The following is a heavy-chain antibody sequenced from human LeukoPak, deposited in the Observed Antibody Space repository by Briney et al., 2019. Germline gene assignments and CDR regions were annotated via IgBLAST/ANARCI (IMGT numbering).Heavy chain of an antibody. D-gene: IGHD6-6*01. CDR1: GYSISSGYY. CDR3: ARDRQYSSSSTHWFDP. Sequence: PSETLSLTCTVSGYSISSGYYWGWIRRPPGKGLKWIGSIYHSGSTYYNPSLKSRVTISVDTSKNQFSLKLSSVTAADTAVYYCARDRQYSSSSTHWFDPWGQGTLVTVSS. V-gene: IGHV4-38-2*02. J-gene: IGHJ5*02. CDR2: IYHSGST.